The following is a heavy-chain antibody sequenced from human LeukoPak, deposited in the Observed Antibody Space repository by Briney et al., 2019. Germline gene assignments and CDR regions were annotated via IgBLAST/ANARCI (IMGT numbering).Heavy chain of an antibody. J-gene: IGHJ4*02. V-gene: IGHV3-9*01. Sequence: GGSLRLSCTDSGFTFSSSAMSWVRQAPGKGLEWVSGISWNSGSIGYADSVKGRFTISRDNAKNSLYLQMNSLRAEDTALYYCAKDKTPLMVYAMPDYWGQGTLVTVSS. D-gene: IGHD2-8*01. CDR3: AKDKTPLMVYAMPDY. CDR1: GFTFSSSA. CDR2: ISWNSGSI.